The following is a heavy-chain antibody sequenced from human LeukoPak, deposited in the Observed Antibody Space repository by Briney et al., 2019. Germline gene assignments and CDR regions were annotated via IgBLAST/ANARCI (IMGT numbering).Heavy chain of an antibody. CDR2: ISWNSGSI. J-gene: IGHJ6*03. V-gene: IGHV3-9*01. CDR3: AKGSRANYYYYMDV. CDR1: GFTFDDYA. Sequence: PGGSLRLSCAASGFTFDDYAMHWVRQAPGKGLEWVSGISWNSGSIGYADSVKGRFTISRDNAKNPLYLQMNSLRAEDTALYYCAKGSRANYYYYMDVWGKGTTVTVSS.